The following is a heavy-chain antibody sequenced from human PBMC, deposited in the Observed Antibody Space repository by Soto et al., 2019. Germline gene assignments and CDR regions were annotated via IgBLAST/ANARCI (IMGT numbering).Heavy chain of an antibody. V-gene: IGHV4-31*03. J-gene: IGHJ6*02. CDR1: GGSISSGGYY. D-gene: IGHD2-21*01. CDR3: AASCVGCGGFNYYGMDV. CDR2: IYYSGST. Sequence: SETLSLTCTVSGGSISSGGYYWSWVRQHPGKSLEWIGYIYYSGSTYYNPSLKSRVTISVDTSKNQFSLKLSSVTAADTAVYYCAASCVGCGGFNYYGMDVWGPGTTVTVPS.